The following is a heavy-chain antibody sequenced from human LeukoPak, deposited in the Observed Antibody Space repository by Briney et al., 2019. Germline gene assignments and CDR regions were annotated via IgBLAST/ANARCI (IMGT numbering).Heavy chain of an antibody. CDR3: ARAFYYDSSGYYYHFDY. CDR1: GYTFTSYD. D-gene: IGHD3-22*01. CDR2: MNPNSGNT. Sequence: ASVKVSCKASGYTFTSYDINWVRQATGQGLEWMGWMNPNSGNTGYAQKFQGRVTMTRNTSISTAYMELSSLRSEDTAVYYCARAFYYDSSGYYYHFDYWGQGTLVTDSS. J-gene: IGHJ4*02. V-gene: IGHV1-8*01.